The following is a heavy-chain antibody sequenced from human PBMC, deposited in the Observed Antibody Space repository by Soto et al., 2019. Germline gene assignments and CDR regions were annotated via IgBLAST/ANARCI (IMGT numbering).Heavy chain of an antibody. CDR3: ARARPTSNWYFDL. CDR1: GFTCSDYY. Sequence: QVQLVESGGGLVKPGGSLRLSCAASGFTCSDYYMSWIHQAPGKGLEWVSYISTSGETIYYADSVKGRFTISRDNAKNSLYLQMNSLRAEDTAVYYSARARPTSNWYFDLRGRGTLVIVSS. CDR2: ISTSGETI. V-gene: IGHV3-11*01. J-gene: IGHJ2*01.